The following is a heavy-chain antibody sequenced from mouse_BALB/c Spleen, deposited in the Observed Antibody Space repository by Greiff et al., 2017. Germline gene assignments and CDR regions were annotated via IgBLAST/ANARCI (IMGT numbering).Heavy chain of an antibody. CDR3: VGDYDYAMDY. CDR2: IRSKSNNYAT. Sequence: DVKLVESGGGLVQPKGSLKLSCAASGFTFNTYAMNWVRQAPGKGLEWVARIRSKSNNYATYYADSVKDRFTISRDDSQSMLYLQMNNLKTEDTAMYYCVGDYDYAMDYWGQGTSVTVSS. CDR1: GFTFNTYA. D-gene: IGHD2-12*01. J-gene: IGHJ4*01. V-gene: IGHV10-1*02.